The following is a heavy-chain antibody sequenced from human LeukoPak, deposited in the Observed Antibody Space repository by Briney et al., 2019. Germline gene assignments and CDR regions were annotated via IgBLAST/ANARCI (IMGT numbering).Heavy chain of an antibody. CDR3: ARQWSSGWNYFDY. J-gene: IGHJ4*02. V-gene: IGHV4-61*01. CDR2: VYYSGST. CDR1: GGSVSSGSHY. Sequence: SETLSLTCPVSGGSVSSGSHYWSWIRQPPGKGLEWIGHVYYSGSTSYNPSLKGRVTLSVDTSKNQFSLKLSSVTSADTAVYYCARQWSSGWNYFDYWGQGTLVTVSS. D-gene: IGHD6-19*01.